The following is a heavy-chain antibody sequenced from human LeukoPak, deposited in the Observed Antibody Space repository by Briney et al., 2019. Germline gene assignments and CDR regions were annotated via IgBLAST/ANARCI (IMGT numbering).Heavy chain of an antibody. D-gene: IGHD3-3*01. CDR2: INPSGGST. CDR3: ARGQSHLEWLFTVLGY. Sequence: ASVKVSCKASGYTFTSYYMHWVRQAPGQGLEWMGIINPSGGSTSYAQKFQGRVTMTRDTSTSTVYMELSSLRSEDTAVYYCARGQSHLEWLFTVLGYWGQGTLVTVSS. CDR1: GYTFTSYY. V-gene: IGHV1-46*01. J-gene: IGHJ4*02.